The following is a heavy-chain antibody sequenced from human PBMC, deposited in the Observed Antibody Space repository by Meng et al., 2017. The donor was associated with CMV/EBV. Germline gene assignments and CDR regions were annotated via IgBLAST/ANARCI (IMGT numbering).Heavy chain of an antibody. CDR2: NIPIFGTA. CDR3: ATGARGQAADY. D-gene: IGHD2-15*01. Sequence: SVKVSCKASGGTFSSYAISWVRQAPGQGLEWMGGNIPIFGTANYAQKFQGRVTITTDESTSTAYMELSSLRSGDAAVYYCATGARGQAADYWGQGTLVTVSS. CDR1: GGTFSSYA. V-gene: IGHV1-69*05. J-gene: IGHJ4*02.